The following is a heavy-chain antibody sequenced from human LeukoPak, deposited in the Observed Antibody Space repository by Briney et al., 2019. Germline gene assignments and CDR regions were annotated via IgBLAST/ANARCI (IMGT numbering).Heavy chain of an antibody. CDR3: ADSSSRGDAFDI. J-gene: IGHJ3*02. Sequence: PSQTLSLTCTVSGGSISSGDYYWSWIRQPPGKGLEWIGYIYYSGSTYYNPSLKSRVTISVDTSKNQFSLKLSSVTAADTAVYYCADSSSRGDAFDIWGQGTMVTVSS. V-gene: IGHV4-30-4*08. CDR1: GGSISSGDYY. D-gene: IGHD6-6*01. CDR2: IYYSGST.